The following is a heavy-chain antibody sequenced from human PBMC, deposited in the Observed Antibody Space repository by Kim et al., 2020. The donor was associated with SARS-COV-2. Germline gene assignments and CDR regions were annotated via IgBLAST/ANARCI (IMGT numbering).Heavy chain of an antibody. CDR1: GGSISGYY. CDR2: IYYRGST. Sequence: SETLSLTCIVSGGSISGYYWSWIRQPPGKGLEWIGYIYYRGSTNYNPSLRSRLTISVDTSKNQFSLKLSSVTAADTAVYYCARDWGGDGSGYLDYWGQGILVTVSS. CDR3: ARDWGGDGSGYLDY. D-gene: IGHD3-22*01. V-gene: IGHV4-59*01. J-gene: IGHJ4*02.